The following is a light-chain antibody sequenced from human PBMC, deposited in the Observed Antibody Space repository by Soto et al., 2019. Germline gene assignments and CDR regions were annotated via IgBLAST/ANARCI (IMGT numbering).Light chain of an antibody. J-gene: IGKJ5*01. CDR3: QQRSNWPSIT. CDR2: GAS. CDR1: QTVGSY. Sequence: EIVLTQSPATLSVSPGERATLSCRASQTVGSYLAWYQQKPGQAPRLLIYGASTRATGIPARFSGSGSGTDFTLTISSLQSEDFAVYYCQQRSNWPSITFGQGTDWRL. V-gene: IGKV3-15*01.